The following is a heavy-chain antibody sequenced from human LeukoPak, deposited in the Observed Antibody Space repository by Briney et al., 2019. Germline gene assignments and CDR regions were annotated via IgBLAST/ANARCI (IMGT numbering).Heavy chain of an antibody. CDR3: TIPSPYYYGSGSDY. J-gene: IGHJ4*02. V-gene: IGHV3-15*01. Sequence: GGSLRLSCAASGFTFSNAWMSWVRQAPGKGLEWVGRIKSKTDGGTTDYAAPVKGRFTISRDDSKNTLYLQMNSLKTEDTAVYYCTIPSPYYYGSGSDYWGQGTLVTVSS. D-gene: IGHD3-10*01. CDR1: GFTFSNAW. CDR2: IKSKTDGGTT.